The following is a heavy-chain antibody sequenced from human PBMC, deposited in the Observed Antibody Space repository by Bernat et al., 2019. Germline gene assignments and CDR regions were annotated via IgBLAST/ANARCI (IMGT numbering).Heavy chain of an antibody. J-gene: IGHJ4*02. CDR1: GFTFSSYA. CDR3: AKDHISNVYRPMVVVVGDTVDY. V-gene: IGHV3-23*01. CDR2: ISGSGGST. Sequence: EVQLLESGGGLVQPGGSLRLSCAASGFTFSSYAMSWVRQAPGKGLEWVSAISGSGGSTYYADSVKGRFTISRDNSKNTLYLQMNSLRAEDTAVYYCAKDHISNVYRPMVVVVGDTVDYWGQGTLVTVSS. D-gene: IGHD2-15*01.